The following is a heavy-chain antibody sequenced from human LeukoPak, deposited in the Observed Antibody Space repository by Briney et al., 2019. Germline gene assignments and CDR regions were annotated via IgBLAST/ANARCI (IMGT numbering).Heavy chain of an antibody. D-gene: IGHD6-13*01. V-gene: IGHV1-2*02. Sequence: ASVKVSCKASGYTFTGYYMHWVRQAPGQGLEWMGWINPNSGGTNYAQKFQGRVTMTRDTSISTAYMELSRLRSDDTAVYYCARMLAAGTFLIDYWGQGTLVTVSS. CDR1: GYTFTGYY. CDR3: ARMLAAGTFLIDY. CDR2: INPNSGGT. J-gene: IGHJ4*02.